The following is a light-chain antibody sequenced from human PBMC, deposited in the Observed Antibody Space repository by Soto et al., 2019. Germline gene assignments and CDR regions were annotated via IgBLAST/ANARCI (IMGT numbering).Light chain of an antibody. CDR3: QSYDNRLSAVI. CDR1: SPNIGAGYD. J-gene: IGLJ2*01. Sequence: QSVLTQPPSVSGAPGQRVTISCTGSSPNIGAGYDVHWYQQLPGTTPKLLIYVYNNRPSGVPDRFSGSKSGTSASLAITGLQAEDEADYYCQSYDNRLSAVIFGGGTKLTVL. V-gene: IGLV1-40*01. CDR2: VYN.